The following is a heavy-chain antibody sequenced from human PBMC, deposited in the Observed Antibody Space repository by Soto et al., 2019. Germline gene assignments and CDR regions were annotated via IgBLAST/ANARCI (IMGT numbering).Heavy chain of an antibody. V-gene: IGHV4-30-2*01. CDR3: ARAIRSCDALDP. CDR2: IYHSGST. J-gene: IGHJ5*02. CDR1: GGSISSGGYS. D-gene: IGHD2-2*01. Sequence: PSETLSLTCAVSGGSISSGGYSWSWIRQPPGKGLEWIGYIYHSGSTYYNPSLKSRVTISVDRSKNQFSLKLSSVTAADTAVYYCARAIRSCDALDPWGQGTLVTVSS.